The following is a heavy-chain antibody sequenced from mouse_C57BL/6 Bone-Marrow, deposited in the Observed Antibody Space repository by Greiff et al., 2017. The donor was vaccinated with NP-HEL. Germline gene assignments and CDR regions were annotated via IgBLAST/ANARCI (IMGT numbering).Heavy chain of an antibody. CDR3: ARTTVADAGDLGC. J-gene: IGHJ4*01. V-gene: IGHV14-3*01. CDR1: GFTFTNTY. CDR2: IDPANGYT. D-gene: IGHD1-1*01. Sequence: VQLKESVAELVRPGASVKLSCTASGFTFTNTYMHWVKQRPEQGLEWIGRIDPANGYTKYAPKFQGKATLTVDTSSNTAYLQLSSLTSEDTASYCRARTTVADAGDLGCWGKGTTVTAAS.